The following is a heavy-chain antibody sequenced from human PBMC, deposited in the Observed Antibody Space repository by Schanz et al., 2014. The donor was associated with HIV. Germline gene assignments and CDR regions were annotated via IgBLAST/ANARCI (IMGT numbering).Heavy chain of an antibody. J-gene: IGHJ4*02. Sequence: QVQLVQSGVEVKKPGASVKVSCKASGYTFTSYDINWVRQATGQGLEWMGWMNPNSGNTGYAQKFQGRVIMTRNTSISTAYMELSSLRSEDTAIYYCARAPSRRGRSSGWYTYFDYWGQGTLVAVSS. CDR2: MNPNSGNT. D-gene: IGHD6-19*01. CDR1: GYTFTSYD. CDR3: ARAPSRRGRSSGWYTYFDY. V-gene: IGHV1-8*01.